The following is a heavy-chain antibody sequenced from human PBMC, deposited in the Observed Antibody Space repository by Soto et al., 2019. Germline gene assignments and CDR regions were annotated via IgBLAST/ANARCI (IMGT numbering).Heavy chain of an antibody. CDR1: GFTFSSNA. D-gene: IGHD3-10*01. Sequence: GGSLRLSCAASGFTFSSNAMSWVRQAPGKGLEWVSAISGTTDNTYYADSVKGRVTMTADKSTNTAYMELTSLRSDDTAIYYCMSHYASGTNDNYFDPWGQGTLVTVSS. J-gene: IGHJ5*02. V-gene: IGHV3-23*01. CDR3: MSHYASGTNDNYFDP. CDR2: ISGTTDNT.